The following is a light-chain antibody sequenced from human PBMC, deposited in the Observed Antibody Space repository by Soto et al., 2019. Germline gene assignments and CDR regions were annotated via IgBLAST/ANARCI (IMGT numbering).Light chain of an antibody. CDR3: QQLITYPQT. CDR1: QGISTY. CDR2: AAS. Sequence: DIQLTQSPSFLSASVGDRVTMTCRASQGISTYLAWYQQKPGKAPNLLIYAASTLQSGVPSRFSGSGSGTEFALAISSLQPEDFATYYCQQLITYPQTFGQGTKVDIK. V-gene: IGKV1-9*01. J-gene: IGKJ1*01.